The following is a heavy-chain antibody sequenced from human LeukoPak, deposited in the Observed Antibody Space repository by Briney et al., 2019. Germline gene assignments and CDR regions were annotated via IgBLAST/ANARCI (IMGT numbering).Heavy chain of an antibody. D-gene: IGHD6-19*01. CDR2: IKQDGREK. V-gene: IGHV3-7*01. J-gene: IGHJ4*02. CDR3: ARFEQWLKYYFDY. CDR1: GFTFSSYW. Sequence: GGSLRLSCAASGFTFSSYWMSWVRQAPGKGLEWVANIKQDGREKYYVDSVEGRFTISRDNAKNSLYLQMNSLRAEDTAVYYCARFEQWLKYYFDYWGQGTLVTVSS.